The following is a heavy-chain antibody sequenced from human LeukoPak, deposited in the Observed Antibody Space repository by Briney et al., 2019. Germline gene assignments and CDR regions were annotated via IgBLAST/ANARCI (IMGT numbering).Heavy chain of an antibody. Sequence: ASVKVSCKASGYTFTSYGISWVRQAPVQGLEWMGWITAYNGNTNYAQKLQGRVTMTTDTSTSTAYMELRSMRSDDTAVYYCARGPNYYYDSSSPLIQGYYYYGMDVWGQGTTVTVSS. CDR2: ITAYNGNT. V-gene: IGHV1-18*01. J-gene: IGHJ6*02. CDR1: GYTFTSYG. CDR3: ARGPNYYYDSSSPLIQGYYYYGMDV. D-gene: IGHD3-22*01.